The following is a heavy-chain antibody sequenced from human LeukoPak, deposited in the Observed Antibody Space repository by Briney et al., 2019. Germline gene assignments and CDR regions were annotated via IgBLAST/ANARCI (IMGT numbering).Heavy chain of an antibody. Sequence: PSETLSLTCTVSGGSISSSSYYWGWIRQPPGRGMEWLGTIYYTGNTYYNPSLKSRVTVSVDTSKNQFSLKLSSVTAADTALYYCGRLVLGFCSGGFSYSDWFDPWGPGTLVTVSS. D-gene: IGHD2-15*01. CDR1: GGSISSSSYY. V-gene: IGHV4-39*01. CDR2: IYYTGNT. J-gene: IGHJ5*02. CDR3: GRLVLGFCSGGFSYSDWFDP.